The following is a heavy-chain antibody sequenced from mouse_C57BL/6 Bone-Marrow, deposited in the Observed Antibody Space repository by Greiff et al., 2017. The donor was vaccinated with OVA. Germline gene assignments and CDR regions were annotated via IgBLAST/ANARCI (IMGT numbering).Heavy chain of an antibody. CDR2: IDPETGGT. Sequence: QVQLQQSGAELVRPGASVTLSCKASGYTFTDYEMHWVKQTPVHGLEWIGAIDPETGGTAYNQKFKGKAILTADKSSSTAYMELRSLTSEDSAVYYCRRRLRFLYYFGYWGQSTTLTVSS. V-gene: IGHV1-15*01. CDR1: GYTFTDYE. CDR3: RRRLRFLYYFGY. D-gene: IGHD1-1*01. J-gene: IGHJ2*01.